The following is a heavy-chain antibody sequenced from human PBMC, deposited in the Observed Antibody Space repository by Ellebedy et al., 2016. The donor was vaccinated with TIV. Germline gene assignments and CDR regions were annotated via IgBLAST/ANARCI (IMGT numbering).Heavy chain of an antibody. V-gene: IGHV3-7*01. CDR2: INKDGSEK. CDR1: GFTFSFYW. Sequence: PGGSLRLSCAGSGFTFSFYWMSWVRQAPGKGPEWVANINKDGSEKFYVDSVKGRFTISRDNAKNSLYLQMNSLRAEDTAVYYCARAVTMNYYYGMDVWGQGTTVTVSS. J-gene: IGHJ6*02. D-gene: IGHD4-17*01. CDR3: ARAVTMNYYYGMDV.